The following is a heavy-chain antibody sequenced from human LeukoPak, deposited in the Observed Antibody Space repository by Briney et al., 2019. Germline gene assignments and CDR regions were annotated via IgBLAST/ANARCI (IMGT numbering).Heavy chain of an antibody. CDR3: GLRTGLDSGNY. CDR1: GFTFSSYW. J-gene: IGHJ4*02. V-gene: IGHV3-74*01. Sequence: GGSLRLSCAASGFTFSSYWMHWVRQAPGKGLVWVSRINSDGSSTSYADSVKGRFTISRDNAKNSLYLQMNSLRAEDTAVYYCGLRTGLDSGNYWGQGTLVTVSS. D-gene: IGHD3-10*01. CDR2: INSDGSST.